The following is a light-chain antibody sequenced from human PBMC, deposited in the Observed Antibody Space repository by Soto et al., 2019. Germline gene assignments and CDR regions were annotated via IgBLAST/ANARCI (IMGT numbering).Light chain of an antibody. CDR1: QSVSSN. CDR3: QQHKNWPLT. V-gene: IGKV3-15*01. Sequence: EIVVTQSPATLSVSPGESATLSCRASQSVSSNLAWHQQKPGQAPRILMYDASTRATGISARFSGSGSGTEFTLTISRLQSEDFAVYYCQQHKNWPLTFGQGTRLEIK. J-gene: IGKJ5*01. CDR2: DAS.